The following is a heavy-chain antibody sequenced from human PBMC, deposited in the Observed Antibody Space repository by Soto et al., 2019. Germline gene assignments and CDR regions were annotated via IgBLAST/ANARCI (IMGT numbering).Heavy chain of an antibody. CDR1: GGSISSYY. Sequence: SETLSLTCTVSGGSISSYYWSWIRQPPGKGLEWIGYIYYSGSTNYNPSLKSRVTISVDTSKNQFSLKLSSVTAADTAVYYCARDASSGLYYFDYRGQGTLVTVSS. CDR2: IYYSGST. CDR3: ARDASSGLYYFDY. J-gene: IGHJ4*02. D-gene: IGHD6-25*01. V-gene: IGHV4-59*01.